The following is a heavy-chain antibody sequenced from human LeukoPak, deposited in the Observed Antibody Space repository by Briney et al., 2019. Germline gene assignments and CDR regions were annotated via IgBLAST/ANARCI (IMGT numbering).Heavy chain of an antibody. D-gene: IGHD6-6*01. CDR3: AKGSIAARLRHFDY. CDR1: GFTFSSYA. J-gene: IGHJ4*02. V-gene: IGHV3-23*01. Sequence: GGSLRLSCAASGFTFSSYAMSWVRQAPGKRLEWASAISGSGGSTYYADSVKGRFTISRDNSKNTLYLQMNSLRAEDTAVYYCAKGSIAARLRHFDYWGQGTLVTVSS. CDR2: ISGSGGST.